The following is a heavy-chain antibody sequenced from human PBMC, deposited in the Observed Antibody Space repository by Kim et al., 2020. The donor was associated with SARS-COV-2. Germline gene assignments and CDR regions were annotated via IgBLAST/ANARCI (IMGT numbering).Heavy chain of an antibody. CDR2: T. V-gene: IGHV4-39*01. CDR3: AGVRVVTLDY. J-gene: IGHJ4*02. D-gene: IGHD3-3*01. Sequence: TSYNPSLKSRVTISVDTSKNQFSLKLSSVTAADTAVYYCAGVRVVTLDYWGQGTLVTVSS.